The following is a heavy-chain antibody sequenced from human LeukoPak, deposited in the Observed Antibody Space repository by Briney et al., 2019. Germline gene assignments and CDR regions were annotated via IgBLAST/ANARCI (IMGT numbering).Heavy chain of an antibody. CDR1: GFTFSNYA. CDR3: AKDIYGDYGGLDY. D-gene: IGHD4-17*01. J-gene: IGHJ4*02. CDR2: IINSGGST. V-gene: IGHV3-23*01. Sequence: GGSLTLSCAASGFTFSNYAMNWVRQAPGKGLEGVSTIINSGGSTYYADSVKGRFTISRDSSNNTLYLQINSLRDEDTAVYYCAKDIYGDYGGLDYWGQGTLVTVSS.